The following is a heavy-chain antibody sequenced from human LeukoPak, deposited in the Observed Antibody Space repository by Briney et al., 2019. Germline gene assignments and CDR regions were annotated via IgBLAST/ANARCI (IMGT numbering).Heavy chain of an antibody. V-gene: IGHV3-7*03. Sequence: GGSLRLSCAASGFTFSSYWMSWVRQAPGKGLEWVANIKQDGSEKYYVDSVKGRFTISRDNAKNSLYLQMNGLRAEDTAVYYCAKDGGLWVSAHWGDSWGRGTLVTVSS. CDR2: IKQDGSEK. CDR3: AKDGGLWVSAHWGDS. D-gene: IGHD7-27*01. CDR1: GFTFSSYW. J-gene: IGHJ4*02.